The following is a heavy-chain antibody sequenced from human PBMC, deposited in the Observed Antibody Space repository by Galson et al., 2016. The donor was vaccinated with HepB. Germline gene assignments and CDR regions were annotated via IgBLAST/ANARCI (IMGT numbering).Heavy chain of an antibody. J-gene: IGHJ5*02. D-gene: IGHD3-16*01. V-gene: IGHV3-11*06. CDR3: ATGGGHFDP. CDR2: ISSSTYT. CDR1: GFTFSDYY. Sequence: SLRLSCAASGFTFSDYYMYWIRQAPGKGLEWVSYISSSTYTNYADSVKGRFTISRDNAQNSLYLQMNSLRAEDTAVYYCATGGGHFDPWGQGTLVTVSS.